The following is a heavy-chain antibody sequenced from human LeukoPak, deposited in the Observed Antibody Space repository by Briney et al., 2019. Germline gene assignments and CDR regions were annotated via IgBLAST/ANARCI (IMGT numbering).Heavy chain of an antibody. J-gene: IGHJ5*02. CDR1: GGSFSGYY. V-gene: IGHV4-34*01. CDR2: INHSGST. D-gene: IGHD6-13*01. CDR3: ARRIAAAGTDWFDP. Sequence: SETLSLTCAVYGGSFSGYYWSWIRQPPGKGLEWIGEINHSGSTYYNPSLKSRVTISVDRSKNQFSLKLSSVTAADTAVYYCARRIAAAGTDWFDPWGQGTLVTVSS.